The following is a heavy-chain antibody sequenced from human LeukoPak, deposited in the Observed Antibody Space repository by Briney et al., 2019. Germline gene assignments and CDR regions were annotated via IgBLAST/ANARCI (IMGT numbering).Heavy chain of an antibody. CDR3: VKEGEVVITHRFDS. Sequence: GGSLRLSCAASGFTFSSYAMTWVRQAPGKGLEWVSGISGSSSSSYYADSVKGRFTISRDYSNNTVYLQMNSLRAEDTAVYYCVKEGEVVITHRFDSWGQGTLVTVSA. CDR2: ISGSSSSS. CDR1: GFTFSSYA. V-gene: IGHV3-23*01. J-gene: IGHJ4*02. D-gene: IGHD3-22*01.